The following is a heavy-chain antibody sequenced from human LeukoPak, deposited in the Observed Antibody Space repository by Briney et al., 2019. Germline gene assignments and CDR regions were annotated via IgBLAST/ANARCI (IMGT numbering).Heavy chain of an antibody. J-gene: IGHJ6*03. Sequence: PSETLSLTCAVYGGSFSGYYWSWIRQPPGKGLEWIGEINHSGSTNYNPSLKSRVTISVDTSKNQFSLKLNSVTAADTAVYYCARGRITGTTCPMDVWGKGTAVTVSS. CDR2: INHSGST. CDR3: ARGRITGTTCPMDV. D-gene: IGHD1-7*01. V-gene: IGHV4-34*01. CDR1: GGSFSGYY.